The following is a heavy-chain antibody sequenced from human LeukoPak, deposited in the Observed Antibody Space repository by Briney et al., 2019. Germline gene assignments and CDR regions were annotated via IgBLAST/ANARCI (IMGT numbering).Heavy chain of an antibody. CDR2: ISRSGFT. D-gene: IGHD2-8*02. CDR1: GGSYSAYH. J-gene: IGHJ5*02. CDR3: ARNCTADNDVSRRDKWFDP. Sequence: PSETLSLTCAVSGGSYSAYHWSWIRQPPGKGLEWIGKISRSGFTCYNPSLKSRVTISVDTSKNQFSLKLNSVTAADTALYYCARNCTADNDVSRRDKWFDPWGHGTLVTVSS. V-gene: IGHV4-34*01.